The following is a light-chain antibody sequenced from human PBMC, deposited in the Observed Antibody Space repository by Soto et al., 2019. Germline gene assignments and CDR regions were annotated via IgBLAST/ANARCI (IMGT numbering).Light chain of an antibody. CDR3: QQYDSSPT. J-gene: IGKJ4*01. Sequence: IVLTQSPGTLSLSPGERATLSCRASQSVSSSYLAWYQQKPGQAPRLLIYGASSRATGIPDRFSGSGSGADFTLTISGLEPEDFAVYSCQQYDSSPTFGGGTKVDIK. CDR2: GAS. CDR1: QSVSSSY. V-gene: IGKV3-20*01.